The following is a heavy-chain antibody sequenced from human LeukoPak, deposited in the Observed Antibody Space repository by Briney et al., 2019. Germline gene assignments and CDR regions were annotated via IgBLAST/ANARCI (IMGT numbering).Heavy chain of an antibody. CDR2: IRYDGSNK. Sequence: GGSLRLSCAASGFTFSSYGMHWVRQAPGKGLEWVAFIRYDGSNKYYADSVKGRFTISRDNSKNTLYLQMNSLRAKDTAVYYCAKDGLNDYYDSSGYPYFDYWGQGTLVTVSS. CDR3: AKDGLNDYYDSSGYPYFDY. D-gene: IGHD3-22*01. J-gene: IGHJ4*02. CDR1: GFTFSSYG. V-gene: IGHV3-30*02.